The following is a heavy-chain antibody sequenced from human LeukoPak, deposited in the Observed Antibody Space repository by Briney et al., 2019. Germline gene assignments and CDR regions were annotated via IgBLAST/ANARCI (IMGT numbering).Heavy chain of an antibody. J-gene: IGHJ4*02. CDR1: GFTFSSYW. D-gene: IGHD5-24*01. CDR3: ARELLGHGYNSGDFDY. V-gene: IGHV3-7*01. Sequence: GGSLRLSCAASGFTFSSYWMNWVRQAPGKGLEWVANIKLDGNEKYYVDSVKGRFTISRDNAKNSLYLQMNSLRAEDTAVYYCARELLGHGYNSGDFDYWGQGTLVTVSS. CDR2: IKLDGNEK.